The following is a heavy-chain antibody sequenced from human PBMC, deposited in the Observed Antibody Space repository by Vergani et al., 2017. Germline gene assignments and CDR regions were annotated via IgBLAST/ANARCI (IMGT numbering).Heavy chain of an antibody. J-gene: IGHJ3*02. Sequence: QVQLQESGPGLVKPSGTLSLTCPVSGGSISSSNWWRWVRQPPGKGLEWIGEIYHSGSTNYNPPLESRLTISVDKSKNQFSRKLSSVTAADTAVYYCARFLRVAATAFDIWGQGTMVTVSS. CDR3: ARFLRVAATAFDI. D-gene: IGHD2-15*01. CDR2: IYHSGST. CDR1: GGSISSSNW. V-gene: IGHV4-4*02.